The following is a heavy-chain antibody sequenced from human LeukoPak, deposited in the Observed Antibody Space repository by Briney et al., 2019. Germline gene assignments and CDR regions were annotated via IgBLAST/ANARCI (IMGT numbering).Heavy chain of an antibody. J-gene: IGHJ3*02. V-gene: IGHV2-5*01. CDR2: IYWNDDK. CDR1: GFSLSTDGVG. CDR3: AHDYSRGSFEAFDI. Sequence: SGPTLVKPSQTLTLTCTISGFSLSTDGVGVGWIRQPPGKALEWLALIYWNDDKRYSPSLKSRLTITKDTSKNQVVLTMTNMDPVDTATYYCAHDYSRGSFEAFDIWGQGTMVTVSS. D-gene: IGHD6-13*01.